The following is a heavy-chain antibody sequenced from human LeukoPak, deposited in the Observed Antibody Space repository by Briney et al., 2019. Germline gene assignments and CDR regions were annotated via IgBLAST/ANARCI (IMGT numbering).Heavy chain of an antibody. CDR3: SSDLSLLLDF. V-gene: IGHV6-1*01. J-gene: IGHJ4*02. Sequence: SQTLSLTCAISGDSVSSNSADWTWIRQSPSRGLEWLGRTYYRSKWYYDYPVSVKGRITINPDTSKNQFSLQLNSVTPEDTAVYFCSSDLSLLLDFWGQGALVTVSS. CDR1: GDSVSSNSAD. CDR2: TYYRSKWYY. D-gene: IGHD1-26*01.